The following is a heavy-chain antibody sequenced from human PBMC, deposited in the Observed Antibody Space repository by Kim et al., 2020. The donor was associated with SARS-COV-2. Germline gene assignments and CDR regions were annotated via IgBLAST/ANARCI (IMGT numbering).Heavy chain of an antibody. Sequence: STNYTPPLKSRVTISVDTSKTQFSLKLSSVTAADTAVYYCARGVAGAFDPWGQGTLVTVSS. CDR3: ARGVAGAFDP. J-gene: IGHJ5*02. V-gene: IGHV4-59*09. D-gene: IGHD6-19*01. CDR2: ST.